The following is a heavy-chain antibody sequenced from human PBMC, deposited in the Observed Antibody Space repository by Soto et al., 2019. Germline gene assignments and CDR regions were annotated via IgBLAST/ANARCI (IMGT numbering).Heavy chain of an antibody. Sequence: GGSLRLSFAASGFTLSGHNMNWVRQAPGKGLEWVSCIYCRGTTIYYEDSVKVRLTVSRDNAKNSVYLQMNSLNDGDTAVYYCARSGTGTNYYYYGMHXWGQGTTVTVS. V-gene: IGHV3-48*02. CDR3: ARSGTGTNYYYYGMHX. CDR1: GFTLSGHN. D-gene: IGHD1-1*01. J-gene: IGHJ6*02. CDR2: IYCRGTTI.